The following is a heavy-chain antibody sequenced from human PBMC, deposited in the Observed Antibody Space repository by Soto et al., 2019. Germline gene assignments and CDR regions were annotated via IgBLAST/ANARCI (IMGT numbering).Heavy chain of an antibody. CDR2: ISDYVTTT. Sequence: WGSLRLSCVVSGFTFSMYWMHWVRQVPGQSPFWVSRISDYVTTTNYADSVRGRFTISRDNSKNTLYLQMNNLKPDDTAIYYCTSGPWSNSSGTGAHWGEGNTVIVSS. J-gene: IGHJ6*04. V-gene: IGHV3-74*01. CDR3: TSGPWSNSSGTGAH. CDR1: GFTFSMYW. D-gene: IGHD1-20*01.